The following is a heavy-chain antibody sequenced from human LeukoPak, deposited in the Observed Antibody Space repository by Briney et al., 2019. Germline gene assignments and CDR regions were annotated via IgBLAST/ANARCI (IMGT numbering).Heavy chain of an antibody. CDR1: GGSFSGYY. V-gene: IGHV4-34*01. Sequence: SETLSLTCAVYGGSFSGYYWSWIRQPPGKGLEWIGEINHSGSTYYNPSLKSRVTISVDTSKNQFSLKLSSVTAADTAVYYCARELAPDYYNSSGPKGEFDYWGQGTLVTVSS. J-gene: IGHJ4*02. CDR3: ARELAPDYYNSSGPKGEFDY. D-gene: IGHD3-22*01. CDR2: INHSGST.